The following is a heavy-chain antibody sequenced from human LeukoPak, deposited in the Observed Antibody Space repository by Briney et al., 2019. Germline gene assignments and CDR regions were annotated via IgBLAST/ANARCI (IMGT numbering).Heavy chain of an antibody. CDR3: ARGDYYDSSGYYLFDY. V-gene: IGHV1-2*02. CDR2: INPNSGGT. J-gene: IGHJ4*02. Sequence: GASVKVSCKASGYTFTGYYMHWVRQAPGQGLEWMGWINPNSGGTNYAQKFQGRVTMTRDTSISTAYMELSRLRSDDTAVYYCARGDYYDSSGYYLFDYWGQGTLVTVSS. D-gene: IGHD3-22*01. CDR1: GYTFTGYY.